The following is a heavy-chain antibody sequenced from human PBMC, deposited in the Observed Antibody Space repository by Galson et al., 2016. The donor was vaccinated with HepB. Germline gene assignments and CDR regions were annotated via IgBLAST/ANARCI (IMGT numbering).Heavy chain of an antibody. CDR3: AHFYYGLDV. CDR2: IFWDDDK. J-gene: IGHJ6*02. Sequence: PALVKPTQTLTLTCTFSGFSLTTSGVGVGWIRQPPGKTLEWLTLIFWDDDKSYNPSLKSRLTIAKDSSENQVVLRMTNVDPVDTATYYCAHFYYGLDVWGQGTTVTVSS. CDR1: GFSLTTSGVG. V-gene: IGHV2-5*02.